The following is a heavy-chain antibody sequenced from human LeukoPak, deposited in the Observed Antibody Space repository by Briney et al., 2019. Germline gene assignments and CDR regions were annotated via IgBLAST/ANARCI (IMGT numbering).Heavy chain of an antibody. D-gene: IGHD5-12*01. CDR3: ARPNLNIYSGYDYAPGY. Sequence: GESLKTSCKGSGYRFTSYWIGWVRQMPGKGLEWMGIIYPGDSDTRYSPSFQGQVTISADKSISTAYLQWSSLKASDTAMYYCARPNLNIYSGYDYAPGYWGQGTLVTVSS. CDR2: IYPGDSDT. V-gene: IGHV5-51*01. J-gene: IGHJ4*02. CDR1: GYRFTSYW.